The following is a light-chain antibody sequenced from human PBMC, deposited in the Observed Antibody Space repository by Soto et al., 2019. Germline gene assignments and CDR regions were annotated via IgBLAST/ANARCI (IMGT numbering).Light chain of an antibody. CDR3: QQDLNPPQN. J-gene: IGKJ1*01. CDR2: WAS. CDR1: QSVLYSTNNKNY. Sequence: DIVMTQSPDSLAVSLGERATINCRSSQSVLYSTNNKNYLAWYQQKPGQPPKLLIYWASTRESGVPDRFSASGSGTDFTLTISSLQAEDVAVYYCQQDLNPPQNFGQGTKVEIK. V-gene: IGKV4-1*01.